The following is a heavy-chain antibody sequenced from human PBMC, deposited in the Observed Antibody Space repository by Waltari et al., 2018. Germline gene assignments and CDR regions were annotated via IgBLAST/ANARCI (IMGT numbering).Heavy chain of an antibody. J-gene: IGHJ3*02. V-gene: IGHV3-23*01. CDR1: GFNFSNYD. Sequence: EVQLLESGGGLVQPGGSLRLSCAASGFNFSNYDMSWVRQAPGKGLEWVSTIYGSGLSAYYAASVKGRFTISRDNSRNTLYLLMHSLRAEDTAVFYCAKDYSYSGFESWDQGTMVTVSS. CDR3: AKDYSYSGFES. D-gene: IGHD3-10*01. CDR2: IYGSGLSA.